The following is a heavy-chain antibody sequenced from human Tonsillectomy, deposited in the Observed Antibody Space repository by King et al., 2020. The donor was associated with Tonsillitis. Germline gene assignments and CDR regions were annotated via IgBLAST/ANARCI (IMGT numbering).Heavy chain of an antibody. V-gene: IGHV4-34*01. CDR1: GGSFSGYY. CDR2: INHSGSP. D-gene: IGHD3-22*01. J-gene: IGHJ3*02. Sequence: VQLQQWGAGLLKPSETLSLTCAVYGGSFSGYYWSWIRQPPGKGLEWIGEINHSGSPNFNPSLKSRFTISVDTSKNQFSLKLSSVTAADTAVFYCARGYYDRSGSLSDAFDIWGPGTMVTVSS. CDR3: ARGYYDRSGSLSDAFDI.